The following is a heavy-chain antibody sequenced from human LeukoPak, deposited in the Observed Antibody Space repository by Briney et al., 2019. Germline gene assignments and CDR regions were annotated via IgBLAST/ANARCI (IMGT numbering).Heavy chain of an antibody. CDR2: IYYSGNT. J-gene: IGHJ5*02. CDR1: GGSISTYY. Sequence: SETLSLTCTVSGGSISTYYWSWIRQPPGKGLEWIGYIYYSGNTNYNPSLKSRVTISLDTSKNQFSLRLTSVTAADTAVYYCAREGTAGTNLNWFDPWGQGTLVTVSS. V-gene: IGHV4-59*01. D-gene: IGHD1-1*01. CDR3: AREGTAGTNLNWFDP.